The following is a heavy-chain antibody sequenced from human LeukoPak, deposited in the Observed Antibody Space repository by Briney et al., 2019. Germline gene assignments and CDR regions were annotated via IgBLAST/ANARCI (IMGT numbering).Heavy chain of an antibody. Sequence: SETLSLTCAVSGDSISSNYWWTWVRQPPGKGLEWIGEIHHSESTNFNPSLKSRVTISVDTSKNQFSLKLSSVTAADTAVYYCARETSQKGAHYMDVWGKGTTVTISS. CDR1: GDSISSNYW. V-gene: IGHV4-4*02. D-gene: IGHD3-16*01. CDR3: ARETSQKGAHYMDV. J-gene: IGHJ6*03. CDR2: IHHSEST.